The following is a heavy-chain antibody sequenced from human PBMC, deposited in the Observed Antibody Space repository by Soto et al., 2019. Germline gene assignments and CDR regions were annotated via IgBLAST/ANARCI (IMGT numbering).Heavy chain of an antibody. CDR1: VSTFSSYA. CDR2: LLPKFGTA. Sequence: SVTVSCKATVSTFSSYAITWVLLTPRQRAERLRGLLPKFGTANYAQKFPGSVTITAAATPPTAYMELSSLRSEDTAVYYCARDPHGSGSYSEYYYGMAVGGQGTTVTVS. CDR3: ARDPHGSGSYSEYYYGMAV. J-gene: IGHJ6*02. D-gene: IGHD3-10*01. V-gene: IGHV1-69*13.